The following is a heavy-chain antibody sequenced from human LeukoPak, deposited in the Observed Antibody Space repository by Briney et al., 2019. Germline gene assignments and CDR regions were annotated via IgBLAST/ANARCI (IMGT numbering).Heavy chain of an antibody. CDR2: IYSGGNT. D-gene: IGHD3-16*02. Sequence: GGSLRLSCAASGFIVSSNYMTWVRQAPGKGLEWVSVIYSGGNTYYADSVKGRFTISRDNSKNTLYLQMNSLRAEDTAVYYCAKIHIVAYYFDFWGQGTLVTVSS. J-gene: IGHJ4*02. V-gene: IGHV3-53*01. CDR3: AKIHIVAYYFDF. CDR1: GFIVSSNY.